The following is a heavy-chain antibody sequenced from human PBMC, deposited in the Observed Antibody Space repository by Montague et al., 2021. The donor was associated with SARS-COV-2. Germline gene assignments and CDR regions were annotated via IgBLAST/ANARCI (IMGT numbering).Heavy chain of an antibody. D-gene: IGHD1-26*01. CDR2: IYTSGST. V-gene: IGHV4-4*07. CDR1: GGSISSYY. CDR3: ARDRGCSGGYFNPYNWFDP. J-gene: IGHJ5*02. Sequence: SETLSLTCTVSGGSISSYYWSWIRQPAGKGLEWIGRIYTSGSTNYNPSLKSRVTMSVDTSQNQFSLKLSSVTAADTAVYYCARDRGCSGGYFNPYNWFDPWGQGTLVTVSS.